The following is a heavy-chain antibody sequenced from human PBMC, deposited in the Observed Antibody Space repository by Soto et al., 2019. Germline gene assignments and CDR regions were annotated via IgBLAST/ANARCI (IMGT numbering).Heavy chain of an antibody. CDR3: ATRHLSYCSGGTCNPFDF. Sequence: GGSLRLSCAASGFTFSTYAMNWVRPAPGKGLEWVSTISVSGDSAFFADSVRGRFTISRDNSKNTVYLQMNSLRADDTAMYYCATRHLSYCSGGTCNPFDFWGQGTLVTVSS. CDR2: ISVSGDSA. V-gene: IGHV3-23*01. CDR1: GFTFSTYA. D-gene: IGHD2-15*01. J-gene: IGHJ4*02.